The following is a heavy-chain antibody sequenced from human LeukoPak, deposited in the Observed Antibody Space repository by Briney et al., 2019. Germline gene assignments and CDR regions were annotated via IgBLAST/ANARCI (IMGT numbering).Heavy chain of an antibody. CDR2: IYTSGST. J-gene: IGHJ4*02. V-gene: IGHV4-61*02. D-gene: IGHD3-3*01. CDR3: ARSYYDFWSGYLAPDY. CDR1: GYSISSGSYY. Sequence: PSETLSLTCTVSGYSISSGSYYWSWIRQPAGKGLEWIGRIYTSGSTNYNPSLKSRVTISVDTSKNQFSLKLSSVTAADTAVYYCARSYYDFWSGYLAPDYWGQGTLVTVSS.